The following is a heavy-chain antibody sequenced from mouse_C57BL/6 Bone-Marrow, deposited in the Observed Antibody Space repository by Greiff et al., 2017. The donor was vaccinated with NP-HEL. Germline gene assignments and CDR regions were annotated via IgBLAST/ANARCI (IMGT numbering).Heavy chain of an antibody. CDR3: TTYLLLRN. V-gene: IGHV14-4*01. CDR2: IDPENGDT. J-gene: IGHJ2*01. Sequence: EVMLVESGAELVRPGASVKLSCTASGFNIKDDYMHWVKQRPEQGLEWIGWIDPENGDTEYASKFQGKATITADTSSNTAYLQLSSLTSEDTAVYYCTTYLLLRNWGQGTTLTVSS. CDR1: GFNIKDDY. D-gene: IGHD1-1*01.